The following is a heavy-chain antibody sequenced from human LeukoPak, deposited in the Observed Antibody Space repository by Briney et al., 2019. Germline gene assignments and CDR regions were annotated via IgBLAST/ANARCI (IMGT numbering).Heavy chain of an antibody. J-gene: IGHJ4*02. V-gene: IGHV7-4-1*02. CDR2: INTNTGNP. D-gene: IGHD4-17*01. CDR3: ARALRMTTVTTSGY. Sequence: ASVKVSCKASGYTFTSYAMNWVRRAPGKGLEWMGWINTNTGNPTYAQGFTGRFVFSLDTSVSTAYLQISSLKAEDTAVYYCARALRMTTVTTSGYWGQGTLVTVSS. CDR1: GYTFTSYA.